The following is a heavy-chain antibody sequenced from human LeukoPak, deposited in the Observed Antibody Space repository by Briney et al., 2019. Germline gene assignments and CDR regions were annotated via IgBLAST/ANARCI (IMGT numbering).Heavy chain of an antibody. D-gene: IGHD3-10*01. CDR1: GFTFSNSL. V-gene: IGHV3-74*01. Sequence: PGGSLRLSCAASGFTFSNSLMHWVRQVPGKGLVWVARIDIDGSTTHYADSVKGRFTISRDNAKNTLYLQMNSLRAEDTAVYYCAKDRGQIYYNYYMDVWGKGTTVTVSS. CDR2: IDIDGSTT. J-gene: IGHJ6*03. CDR3: AKDRGQIYYNYYMDV.